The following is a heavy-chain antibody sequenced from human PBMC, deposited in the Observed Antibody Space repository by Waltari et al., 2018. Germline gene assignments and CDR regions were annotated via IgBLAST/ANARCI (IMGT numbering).Heavy chain of an antibody. J-gene: IGHJ3*02. V-gene: IGHV4-39*02. D-gene: IGHD3-3*01. Sequence: QLQLQASGPGLVKPSETLSLISPVSGGSISSSSFPWDWIRQPPGKGLEVIGNIYYSGSTSYNPSLKSRVTISVDTSKNHLLLKLTSVSAADSSVYYCARRFGNAFDIWGQGIMVTVSS. CDR1: GGSISSSSFP. CDR3: ARRFGNAFDI. CDR2: IYYSGST.